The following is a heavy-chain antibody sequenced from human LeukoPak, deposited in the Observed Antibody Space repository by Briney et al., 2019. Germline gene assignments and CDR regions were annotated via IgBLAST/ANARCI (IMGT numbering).Heavy chain of an antibody. CDR3: AKDGRRTYYDILTGPSVNYFDY. V-gene: IGHV3-23*01. CDR2: ISGSGGST. CDR1: GFTFSSNY. J-gene: IGHJ4*02. Sequence: GGSLRPSCAASGFTFSSNYMSWVRQAPGKGLEWVSAISGSGGSTYYADSVKGRFTVSRDNSKNTLYLQMNSLRAEDTAVYYCAKDGRRTYYDILTGPSVNYFDYWGQGTLVTVSS. D-gene: IGHD3-9*01.